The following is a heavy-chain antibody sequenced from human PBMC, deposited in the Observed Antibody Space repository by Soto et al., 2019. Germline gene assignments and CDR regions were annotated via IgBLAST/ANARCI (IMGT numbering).Heavy chain of an antibody. Sequence: GGSLRLSYAASGFTFSNAWMNWVLQAPGKGLEWVGRIKSKTDGGTTDYAAPVKGRFTISRDDSKNTLYLQMNSLKTEDTAVYYCTTDRMVRGVTYYYYGMDVWGQGTTVTVSS. CDR2: IKSKTDGGTT. CDR3: TTDRMVRGVTYYYYGMDV. CDR1: GFTFSNAW. V-gene: IGHV3-15*07. J-gene: IGHJ6*02. D-gene: IGHD3-10*01.